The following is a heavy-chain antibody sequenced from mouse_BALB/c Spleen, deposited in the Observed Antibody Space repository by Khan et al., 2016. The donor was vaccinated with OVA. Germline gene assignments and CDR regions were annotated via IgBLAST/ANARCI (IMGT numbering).Heavy chain of an antibody. V-gene: IGHV3-1*02. Sequence: EVQLQESGPGLVKPSQSLSLTCTVTGYSITSGYGWNCIRQFPGNKLEWMGYLTYRGRTNYNPSLKSRISITRDTSKNQFFLQLKSVTTEDTATYYCARTARIKYWGQGTTLTVSS. D-gene: IGHD1-2*01. CDR1: GYSITSGYG. CDR3: ARTARIKY. J-gene: IGHJ2*01. CDR2: LTYRGRT.